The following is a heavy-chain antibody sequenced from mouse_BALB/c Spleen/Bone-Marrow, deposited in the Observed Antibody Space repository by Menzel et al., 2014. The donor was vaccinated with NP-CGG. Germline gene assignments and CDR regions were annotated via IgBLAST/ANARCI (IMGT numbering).Heavy chain of an antibody. CDR3: ARLDYYGYLNY. CDR2: INPDSSTI. CDR1: GFVFSRYW. J-gene: IGHJ2*01. Sequence: EGKLVESGGGLVQPGGSLKLSCAASGFVFSRYWMSWVRQAPGKGLEWIGEINPDSSTINYTPSLKDKFIISRDNAKNTLYLRLNKVRSEDTALYYCARLDYYGYLNYCSHATTPTVSS. V-gene: IGHV4-1*02. D-gene: IGHD1-1*01.